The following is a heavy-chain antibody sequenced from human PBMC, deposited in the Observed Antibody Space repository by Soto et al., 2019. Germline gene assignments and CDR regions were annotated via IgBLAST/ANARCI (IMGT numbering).Heavy chain of an antibody. D-gene: IGHD3-16*02. CDR2: IIPILGIA. V-gene: IGHV1-69*04. J-gene: IGHJ4*02. Sequence: GASVKVSCKASGGTFSSYTISWVRQAPGQGLEWMGRIIPILGIANYAQKFQGRVTITADKSTSTAYMELSSLRSEDTAVYYCARENADYDYIWGSYRPLDYWGQGTLVTVSS. CDR1: GGTFSSYT. CDR3: ARENADYDYIWGSYRPLDY.